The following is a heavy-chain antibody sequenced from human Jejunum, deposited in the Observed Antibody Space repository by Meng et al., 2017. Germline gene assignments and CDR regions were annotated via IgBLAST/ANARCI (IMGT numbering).Heavy chain of an antibody. D-gene: IGHD2-15*01. CDR1: GGSISSRNR. Sequence: QLQLQESGPGLVKPSGTLSLTCGVPGGSISSRNRWSWVRQAPGKGLEWIGEMYHGGDTNYNPSLETRVTISTDTSRNEFSLKLRSVTAADTAVYYCARDWGCRDGSCFSGLLEYWGQGILVTVSS. CDR3: ARDWGCRDGSCFSGLLEY. V-gene: IGHV4-4*02. J-gene: IGHJ4*02. CDR2: MYHGGDT.